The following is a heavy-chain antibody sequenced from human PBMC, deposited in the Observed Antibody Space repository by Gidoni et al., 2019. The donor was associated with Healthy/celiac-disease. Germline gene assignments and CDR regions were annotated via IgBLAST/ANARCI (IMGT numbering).Heavy chain of an antibody. CDR1: GFTFSGSA. J-gene: IGHJ6*03. V-gene: IGHV3-73*02. Sequence: EVQLVESGGGLVQPGGSLKLSCAASGFTFSGSAMHWFRQASGTGLEWVGRIRSKANSYATAYAASVKGRFTISRDDSKNTAYLQMNSLKTEDTAVYYCTSSEYSSGFPGYYYYMDVWGKGTTVTVSS. D-gene: IGHD6-19*01. CDR2: IRSKANSYAT. CDR3: TSSEYSSGFPGYYYYMDV.